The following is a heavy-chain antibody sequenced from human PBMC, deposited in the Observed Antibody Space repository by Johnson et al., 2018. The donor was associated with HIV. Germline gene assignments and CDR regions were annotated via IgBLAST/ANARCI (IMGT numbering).Heavy chain of an antibody. CDR2: IYSGGST. CDR3: AKDRELAADGTDAFDI. V-gene: IGHV3-66*02. Sequence: MQLVESGGGLVKPGGSLRLSCAASGFTFSNAWMSWVCQAPGKGLERVSEIYSGGSTYYAVSVKGRFTISRDNSKNTLYLQMNSLRAEDTALYYCAKDRELAADGTDAFDIWGQGTMGTVSS. CDR1: GFTFSNAW. J-gene: IGHJ3*02. D-gene: IGHD6-13*01.